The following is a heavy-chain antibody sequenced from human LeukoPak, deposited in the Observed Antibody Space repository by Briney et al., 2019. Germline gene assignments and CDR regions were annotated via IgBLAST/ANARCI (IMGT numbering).Heavy chain of an antibody. CDR1: GFTFDDYA. CDR3: ARDLARNYVFDY. D-gene: IGHD4-11*01. Sequence: GGSLRLSCAASGFTFDDYAMHWVRQAPGKGLEWVSGISWNSGSIGYADSVKGRFTISRDNSKNTLYLQMNSLRAEDTAVYFCARDLARNYVFDYWDQGTLVTVSS. J-gene: IGHJ4*02. V-gene: IGHV3-9*01. CDR2: ISWNSGSI.